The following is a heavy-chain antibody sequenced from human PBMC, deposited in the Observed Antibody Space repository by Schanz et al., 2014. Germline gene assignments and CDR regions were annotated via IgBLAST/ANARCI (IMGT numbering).Heavy chain of an antibody. CDR2: LTGSGTTT. J-gene: IGHJ4*02. D-gene: IGHD6-13*01. Sequence: EVQLVESGGDLVQPGGSQRLSCAASGFIVSSTYMTWVRQAPGKGLEWVSALTGSGTTTYYADSVKGRFTISRDNSKNTLDLQMNSLRAEDTAIYYCAKDLAAVGVFDYWGQGTLVTVSS. CDR3: AKDLAAVGVFDY. CDR1: GFIVSSTY. V-gene: IGHV3-23*04.